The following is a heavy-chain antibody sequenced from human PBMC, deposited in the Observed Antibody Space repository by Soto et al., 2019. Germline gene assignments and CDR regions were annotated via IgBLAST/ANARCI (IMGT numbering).Heavy chain of an antibody. CDR2: MSHSGGT. CDR1: GGFVTSGSYY. Sequence: QVQLQQWGAGLLKPSETLSLTCAVYGGFVTSGSYYWSWIRQPPGKGLEWIGEMSHSGGTHFNPSLSSRVTISVDPSKNKFTLKMSSVTAADTALYYCARVERGTATTVVDAFDIWGPGTMVTVSS. D-gene: IGHD1-1*01. CDR3: ARVERGTATTVVDAFDI. V-gene: IGHV4-34*01. J-gene: IGHJ3*02.